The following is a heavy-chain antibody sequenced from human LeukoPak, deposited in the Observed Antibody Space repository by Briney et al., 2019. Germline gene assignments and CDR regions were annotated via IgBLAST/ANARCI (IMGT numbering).Heavy chain of an antibody. CDR1: GFTFSSYS. J-gene: IGHJ4*02. CDR3: AREFGREYSGYEAASY. V-gene: IGHV3-21*01. Sequence: GGSLRLSCAASGFTFSSYSMNWVRQAPGKGLEGVSSISISSSYRYYADSVKGRFTIARDNAKNSLYLQMNSLRAEDTAVYYCAREFGREYSGYEAASYWGQGTLVTVSS. D-gene: IGHD5-12*01. CDR2: ISISSSYR.